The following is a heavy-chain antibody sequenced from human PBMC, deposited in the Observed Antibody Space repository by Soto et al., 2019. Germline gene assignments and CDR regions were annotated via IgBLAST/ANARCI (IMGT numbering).Heavy chain of an antibody. CDR2: IYYSGST. V-gene: IGHV4-59*01. CDR1: GGSISSYY. CDR3: ARADYDFWSGYYGY. J-gene: IGHJ4*02. D-gene: IGHD3-3*01. Sequence: SETLSLTCTVSGGSISSYYWSWIRQPPGKGLEWIGYIYYSGSTNYNPSLKSRVTISVDTSKNQFSLKLSSVTAADTAVYYCARADYDFWSGYYGYWGQGTLVTVSS.